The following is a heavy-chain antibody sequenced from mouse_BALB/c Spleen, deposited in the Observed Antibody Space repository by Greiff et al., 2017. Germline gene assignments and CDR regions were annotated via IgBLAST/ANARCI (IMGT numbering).Heavy chain of an antibody. D-gene: IGHD2-3*01. CDR3: ARLGYDGYPWFAY. Sequence: EVKLMESGPGLVKPSQSLSLTCTVTGYSITSDYAWNWIRQFPGNKLEWMGYISYSGSTSYNPSLKSRISITRDTSKNQFFLQLNSVTTEDTATYYGARLGYDGYPWFAYWGQGTLVTVSA. J-gene: IGHJ3*01. CDR2: ISYSGST. V-gene: IGHV3-2*02. CDR1: GYSITSDYA.